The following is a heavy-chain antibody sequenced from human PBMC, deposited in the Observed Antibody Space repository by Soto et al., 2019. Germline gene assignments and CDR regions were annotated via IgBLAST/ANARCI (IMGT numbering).Heavy chain of an antibody. D-gene: IGHD6-6*01. J-gene: IGHJ4*02. CDR1: GGTFSSYT. CDR2: IIPILGIA. V-gene: IGHV1-69*02. CDR3: ARATSSSSPCFDY. Sequence: QVQLVQSGAEVKKPGSSVKVSCKASGGTFSSYTISWVRQAPGQGLEWMGRIIPILGIANYAQKFQGRVTITADKSTSTPDMELSSLTSEDTAVYYCARATSSSSPCFDYWGQGTLVTVSS.